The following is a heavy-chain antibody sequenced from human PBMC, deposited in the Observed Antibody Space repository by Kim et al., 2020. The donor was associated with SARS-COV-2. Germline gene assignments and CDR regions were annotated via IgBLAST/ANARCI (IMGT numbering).Heavy chain of an antibody. D-gene: IGHD5-12*01. V-gene: IGHV4-34*01. J-gene: IGHJ4*02. CDR2: INHSGST. CDR3: ARSLDGYNPGDRYFDY. CDR1: GGSFSGYY. Sequence: SETLSLTCAVYGGSFSGYYWSWIRQPPGKGLEWIGEINHSGSTNYNPSLKSRVTISVDTSKNQFSLKLSSVTAADTAVYYCARSLDGYNPGDRYFDYWGQGTLVTVSS.